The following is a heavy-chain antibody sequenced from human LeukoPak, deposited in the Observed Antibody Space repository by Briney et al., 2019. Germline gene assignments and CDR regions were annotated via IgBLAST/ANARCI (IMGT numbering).Heavy chain of an antibody. CDR2: IYWDDDK. D-gene: IGHD6-19*01. V-gene: IGHV2-5*02. Sequence: SGPTLVNPTQTLTLTCTFSGFSLSTSGVGVGWIRQPPGKALEWLALIYWDDDKRYSPSLKSRLTITKDPSNNQVLLTITNMDPVDTATYYCAHRGGSSGCCGYWGQGTLVTVSS. CDR3: AHRGGSSGCCGY. J-gene: IGHJ4*02. CDR1: GFSLSTSGVG.